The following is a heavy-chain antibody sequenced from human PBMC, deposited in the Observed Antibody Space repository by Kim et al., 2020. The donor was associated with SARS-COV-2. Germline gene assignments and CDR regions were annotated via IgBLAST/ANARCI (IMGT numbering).Heavy chain of an antibody. CDR2: LSVSNANT. Sequence: ASVKVSCTTSGYTFSSYYVNWVRQAPGQGLEWMGWLSVSNANTNYAEKFQGRVTMTADTSTRTAYMELRSLTSDDTAVYYCAREDTSLRNYRHVDYWGQGTLVIVSS. V-gene: IGHV1-18*01. J-gene: IGHJ4*02. D-gene: IGHD2-2*01. CDR1: GYTFSSYY. CDR3: AREDTSLRNYRHVDY.